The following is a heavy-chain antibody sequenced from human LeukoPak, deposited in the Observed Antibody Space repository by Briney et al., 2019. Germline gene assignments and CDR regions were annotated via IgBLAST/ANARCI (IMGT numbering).Heavy chain of an antibody. Sequence: NASETLSLTCTGSGGSISSYYWSWIRQPPGKGLEWIGYIYYSGSTNYNPSLKSRVTISVDTSKNQFSLKLSSVTAADTAVYYCARHGYSSGSLAWFDPWGQGTQVTVSS. CDR3: ARHGYSSGSLAWFDP. CDR2: IYYSGST. D-gene: IGHD6-19*01. J-gene: IGHJ5*02. V-gene: IGHV4-59*01. CDR1: GGSISSYY.